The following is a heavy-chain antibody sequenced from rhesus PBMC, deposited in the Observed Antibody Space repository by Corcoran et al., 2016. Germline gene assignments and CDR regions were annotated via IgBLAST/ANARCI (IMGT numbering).Heavy chain of an antibody. Sequence: QVQLQESGPGLLRPSETLSLTCAVSGGSISGGYAWGWIRQPPGKGLEWIGNIYSNSRNTYYNPSLRSRASISTDTSKSQFSLKLSSVTAADTAVYYCAKPYGSNYWYFDIWGPGTPITISS. CDR2: IYSNSRNT. CDR3: AKPYGSNYWYFDI. J-gene: IGHJ2*01. CDR1: GGSISGGYA. V-gene: IGHV4S7*01. D-gene: IGHD4-29*01.